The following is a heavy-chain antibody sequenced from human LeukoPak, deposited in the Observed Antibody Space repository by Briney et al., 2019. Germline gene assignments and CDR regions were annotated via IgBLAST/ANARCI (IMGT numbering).Heavy chain of an antibody. V-gene: IGHV3-7*01. CDR1: GFTFSSYW. CDR2: INQDGSQK. CDR3: VRGSGWVDY. Sequence: PGGSLRLSCAASGFTFSSYWMSWVRQAPGKGLEWVANINQDGSQKYYVDSVKGRFTISRDNARSSLYLQMNSLRVEDTAVYYCVRGSGWVDYWGQGTLVTVSS. J-gene: IGHJ4*02. D-gene: IGHD6-19*01.